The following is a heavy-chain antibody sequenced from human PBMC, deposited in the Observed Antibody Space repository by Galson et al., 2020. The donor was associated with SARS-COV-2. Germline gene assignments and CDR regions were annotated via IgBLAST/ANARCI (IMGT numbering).Heavy chain of an antibody. Sequence: SETLSLTCAVYGGSFSGYYWSWIRQPPGKGLEWIGEINHSGSTNYNPSLKSRATISVDTSKNQFSLKLSSVTAADTAVYYCARIPEYYYDSSGYSFDYWGQGTLVTVSS. CDR3: ARIPEYYYDSSGYSFDY. CDR2: INHSGST. V-gene: IGHV4-34*01. D-gene: IGHD3-22*01. CDR1: GGSFSGYY. J-gene: IGHJ4*02.